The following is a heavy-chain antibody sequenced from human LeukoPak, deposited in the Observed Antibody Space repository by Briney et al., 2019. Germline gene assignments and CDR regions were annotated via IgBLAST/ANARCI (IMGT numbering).Heavy chain of an antibody. CDR3: TTLYYDFWSGYYTEYFQH. CDR1: GFTFSNAW. V-gene: IGHV3-15*01. CDR2: IKSKTDGGTT. J-gene: IGHJ1*01. D-gene: IGHD3-3*01. Sequence: PGGSLRLSCAASGFTFSNAWMSWVRQAPGKGLEWVGRIKSKTDGGTTDYAAPVKGRFTISRDDSKNTLYLQMNSLKTEDTAVYYCTTLYYDFWSGYYTEYFQHWGQGTLVTVSS.